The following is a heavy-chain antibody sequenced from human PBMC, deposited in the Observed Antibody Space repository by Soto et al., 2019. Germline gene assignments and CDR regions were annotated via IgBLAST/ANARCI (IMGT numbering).Heavy chain of an antibody. D-gene: IGHD6-6*01. CDR3: ARRARPDFYYMDV. CDR2: ISSNGVGT. V-gene: IGHV3-64*01. J-gene: IGHJ6*03. CDR1: GFTLSGYA. Sequence: EVQLAESGGGLAQPGGSLGLSCAASGFTLSGYAMVWVRQAPGKGLEYVSGISSNGVGTYYANSVQGRFTISRDNSKNTVYLQMGSLRPEDMAVYYCARRARPDFYYMDVWGKGTTVTVSS.